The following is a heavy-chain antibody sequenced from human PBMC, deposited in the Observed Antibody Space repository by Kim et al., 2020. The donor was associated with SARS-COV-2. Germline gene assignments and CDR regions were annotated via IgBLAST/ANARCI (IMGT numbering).Heavy chain of an antibody. CDR2: ISSSGST. Sequence: SETLSLTCTVSGGSLSTYYWSWIRQPPGKGLEWIGYISSSGSTNYNPSLKSRVTISVDTSKSQFSLNLVSLTAADTAVYFCARHPSYAGNPYWYFELWGR. CDR3: ARHPSYAGNPYWYFEL. V-gene: IGHV4-59*08. CDR1: GGSLSTYY. D-gene: IGHD6-13*01. J-gene: IGHJ2*01.